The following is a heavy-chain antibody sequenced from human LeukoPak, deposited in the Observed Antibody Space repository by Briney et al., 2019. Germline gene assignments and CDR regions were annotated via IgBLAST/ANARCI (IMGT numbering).Heavy chain of an antibody. D-gene: IGHD3-3*01. CDR2: IDHRGTA. V-gene: IGHV4-34*01. J-gene: IGHJ4*02. Sequence: SETLSLTCAVYGASYNAYYWSWIRQPPGKWLEWIGDIDHRGTATYNPSLKSRLTISAGASKNQFSLKLNSVTDADTAVYYCAVGITILGVAASFDSWGQGNLVIVSS. CDR3: AVGITILGVAASFDS. CDR1: GASYNAYY.